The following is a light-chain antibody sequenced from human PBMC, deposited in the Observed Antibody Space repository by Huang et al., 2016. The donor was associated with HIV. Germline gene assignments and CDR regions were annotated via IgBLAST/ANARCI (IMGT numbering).Light chain of an antibody. CDR2: DAS. J-gene: IGKJ5*01. CDR1: QDISNY. Sequence: DIQMTQSPSSLSTSVGDRVTITCQASQDISNYLNWYQQKPGKAPKLLIYDASNLQTGVPSRFSGSGSGTDFTFTISSLEPEDIATYYCQQYDNLITFGPGTRLDMK. CDR3: QQYDNLIT. V-gene: IGKV1-33*01.